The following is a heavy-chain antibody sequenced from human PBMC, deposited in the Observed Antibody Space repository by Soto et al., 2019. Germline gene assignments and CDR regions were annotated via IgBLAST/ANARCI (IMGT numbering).Heavy chain of an antibody. D-gene: IGHD2-2*01. CDR2: IYYSGST. Sequence: SETLSLTCTVSGGSISSYYWSWIRQPPGKGLEWIGYIYYSGSTNYNPSLKSRVTISVDTSKNQFSLKLSSVTAADTAVYYCARTPQLLLGWFDPWGQGTLVTVSS. CDR3: ARTPQLLLGWFDP. V-gene: IGHV4-59*01. CDR1: GGSISSYY. J-gene: IGHJ5*02.